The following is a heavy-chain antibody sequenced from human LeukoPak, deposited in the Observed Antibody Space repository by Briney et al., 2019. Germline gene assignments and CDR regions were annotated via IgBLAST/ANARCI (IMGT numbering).Heavy chain of an antibody. CDR3: ATADRPYNWNDDHQSYYYYGMDV. CDR2: FDPEDGET. V-gene: IGHV1-24*01. CDR1: GYTLTELS. Sequence: ASVKVSCKVSGYTLTELSMHWVRQAPGKGLEWMGGFDPEDGETIYAQKFQGRVTMTEDTSTDTAYMELSSLRSEDTAVYYRATADRPYNWNDDHQSYYYYGMDVWGQGTTVTVSS. J-gene: IGHJ6*02. D-gene: IGHD1-1*01.